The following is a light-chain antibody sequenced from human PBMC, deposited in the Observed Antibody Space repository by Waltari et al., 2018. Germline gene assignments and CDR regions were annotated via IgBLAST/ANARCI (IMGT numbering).Light chain of an antibody. CDR3: QHGYGTPYS. CDR1: QGITAN. Sequence: DIQMTQSPSSLSASVGDRVTITCQASQGITANLAWYQQKPGKVPKLLIYKASTLQSGVPSRFSGSGSGTDFTLTISSLQSEDFATYYCQHGYGTPYSFGQGTKVEIK. CDR2: KAS. V-gene: IGKV1-9*01. J-gene: IGKJ2*03.